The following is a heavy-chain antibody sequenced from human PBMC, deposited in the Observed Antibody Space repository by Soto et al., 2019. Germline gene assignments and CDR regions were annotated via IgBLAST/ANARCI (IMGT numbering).Heavy chain of an antibody. J-gene: IGHJ5*02. CDR2: INPSGGST. D-gene: IGHD3-22*01. CDR3: VREQYYYDSSGRIDWFDP. Sequence: QVQLVQSGAEVKKPGASVKVSCKASGYTFTSYYMHWVRQAPGQGLEWMGIINPSGGSTSYAQKFQGRVTMTRDTSTSTVYMELSSLRSEDTAVYYCVREQYYYDSSGRIDWFDPWGQGTLVTVSS. CDR1: GYTFTSYY. V-gene: IGHV1-46*01.